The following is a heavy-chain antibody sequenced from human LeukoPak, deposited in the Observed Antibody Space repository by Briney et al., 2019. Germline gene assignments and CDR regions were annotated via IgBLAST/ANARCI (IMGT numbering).Heavy chain of an antibody. CDR1: GFTFSSYA. Sequence: GGSLRLSCAASGFTFSSYAMSWVRQAPGKGLEWVSSISGSGGSTYYADSVKGRFTISRDSSKNTLYLQMNSLRAEDTAVYYCAKGSGYSYGRYYFDYWGQGTLVTVSS. V-gene: IGHV3-23*01. CDR3: AKGSGYSYGRYYFDY. J-gene: IGHJ4*02. CDR2: ISGSGGST. D-gene: IGHD5-18*01.